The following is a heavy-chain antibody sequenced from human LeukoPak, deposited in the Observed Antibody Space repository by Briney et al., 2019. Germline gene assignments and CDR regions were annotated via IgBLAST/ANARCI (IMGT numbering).Heavy chain of an antibody. J-gene: IGHJ4*02. CDR3: ARHAYVSGDY. CDR2: IYTSGST. Sequence: SETLSLTCTVSGGSISSGSYYWSWIRQPAGKGLEWIGRIYTSGSTNYNPSLKSRVTISVDTSKNQFSLKLSSVTAADTAVYYCARHAYVSGDYWGQGTLVTVSS. V-gene: IGHV4-61*02. D-gene: IGHD3-16*01. CDR1: GGSISSGSYY.